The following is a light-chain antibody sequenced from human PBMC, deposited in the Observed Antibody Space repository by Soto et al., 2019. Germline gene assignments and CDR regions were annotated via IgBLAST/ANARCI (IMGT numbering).Light chain of an antibody. CDR3: LLFNTYPLA. CDR1: QGIGSA. Sequence: AIQLTQSPSSLSASIGDRVTITCRARQGIGSALAWYQQAPGKPPKLLIFDASTLENGVPSRFSGGGSGTDFTLTISSLQPEDFATYYCLLFNTYPLAFGGGTQVEIK. CDR2: DAS. V-gene: IGKV1-13*02. J-gene: IGKJ4*01.